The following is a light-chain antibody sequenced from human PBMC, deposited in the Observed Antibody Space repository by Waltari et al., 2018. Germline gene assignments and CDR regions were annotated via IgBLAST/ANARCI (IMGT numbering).Light chain of an antibody. CDR1: ISDIGAYNH. J-gene: IGLJ2*01. Sequence: QSALTQPASVSGSPGQSITISCTGTISDIGAYNHVSWYQQYPGQDPKLLIFDVSDRPPGVFYRFSGSKSGNTASLTISGLQAEDEADYYCSSFTTSSSWIFGGGTKLTVL. V-gene: IGLV2-14*03. CDR3: SSFTTSSSWI. CDR2: DVS.